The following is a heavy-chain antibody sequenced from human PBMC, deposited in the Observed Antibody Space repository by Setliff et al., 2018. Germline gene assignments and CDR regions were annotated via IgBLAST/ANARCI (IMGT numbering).Heavy chain of an antibody. Sequence: PGESLKISCKDSASTFSNYWIVWVRQVPGQGLEWVGMIYPDDSDTKYHPSFQGQVTISADKSISTAYLQWSSLKASDTAMYYCARALYPSSFIGHNWFDPWGQGTLVTVSS. J-gene: IGHJ5*02. V-gene: IGHV5-51*01. CDR2: IYPDDSDT. CDR3: ARALYPSSFIGHNWFDP. D-gene: IGHD2-2*01. CDR1: ASTFSNYW.